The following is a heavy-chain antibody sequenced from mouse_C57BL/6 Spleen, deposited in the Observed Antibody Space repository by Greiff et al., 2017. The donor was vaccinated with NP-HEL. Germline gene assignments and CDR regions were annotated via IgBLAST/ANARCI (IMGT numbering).Heavy chain of an antibody. CDR1: GYTFTDYY. CDR3: ARRGITGYFDY. CDR2: INPNNGGT. D-gene: IGHD1-1*01. J-gene: IGHJ2*01. Sequence: VQLQQSGPELVKPGASVKISCKASGYTFTDYYMNWVKQSHGKSLEWIGDINPNNGGTSYNQKFKGKATLTVDKSSSTAYMELRSLTSEDSAVYYCARRGITGYFDYWGQGTTLTVSS. V-gene: IGHV1-26*01.